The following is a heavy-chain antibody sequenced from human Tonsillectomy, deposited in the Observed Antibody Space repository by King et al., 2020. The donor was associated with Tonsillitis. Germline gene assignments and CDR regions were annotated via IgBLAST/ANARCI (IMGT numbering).Heavy chain of an antibody. CDR2: IYYSGST. V-gene: IGHV4-39*01. CDR3: ARLWGAAAGRTIAY. J-gene: IGHJ4*02. CDR1: GGSISSSSYY. D-gene: IGHD6-13*01. Sequence: QLQESGPGLVKPSETLSLTCTVSGGSISSSSYYWGWIRQPPGKGLEWIGSIYYSGSTYDNPSLKSRVTISVDTSKNQFSLKLTSVTAADTAVYYCARLWGAAAGRTIAYWGQGTLVTVSS.